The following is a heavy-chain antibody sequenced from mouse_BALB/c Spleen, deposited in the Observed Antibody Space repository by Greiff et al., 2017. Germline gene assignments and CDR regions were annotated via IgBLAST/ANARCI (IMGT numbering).Heavy chain of an antibody. CDR1: GFTFSSYT. CDR3: ARLGTTVDYAMDY. D-gene: IGHD1-1*01. V-gene: IGHV5-12-2*01. Sequence: EVQGVESGGGLVQPGGSLKLSCAASGFTFSSYTMSWVRQTPEKRLEWVAYISNGGGSTYYPDTVKGRFTISRDNAKNTLYLQMSSLKSEDTAMYYCARLGTTVDYAMDYWGQGTSVTVSS. CDR2: ISNGGGST. J-gene: IGHJ4*01.